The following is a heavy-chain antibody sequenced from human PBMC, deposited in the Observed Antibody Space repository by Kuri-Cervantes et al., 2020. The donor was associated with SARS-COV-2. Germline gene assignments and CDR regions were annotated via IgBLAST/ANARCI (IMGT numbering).Heavy chain of an antibody. D-gene: IGHD2-2*01. V-gene: IGHV1-18*01. Sequence: ASVKVSCKASGGTFSSYAISWVRQAPGQGLGWMGWISAYNGNTNYAQKLQGRVTMTTDTSTSTAYMELRSLRSDDTAVYYCARVGYCSSTSCYAFDYWGQGTLVTVSS. CDR2: ISAYNGNT. CDR3: ARVGYCSSTSCYAFDY. CDR1: GGTFSSYA. J-gene: IGHJ4*02.